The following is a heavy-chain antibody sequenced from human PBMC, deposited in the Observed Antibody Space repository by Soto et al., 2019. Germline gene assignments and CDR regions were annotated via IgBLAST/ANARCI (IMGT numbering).Heavy chain of an antibody. V-gene: IGHV3-15*07. CDR3: TTRDFWSGPSDYGMGV. J-gene: IGHJ6*02. CDR1: GFTFSNAW. D-gene: IGHD3-3*01. Sequence: EVQLVESGGGLVKPGGSLRLSCAASGFTFSNAWMNWVRQAPGKGLEWVGRIKSKTDGGTTDYAAPVKGRFTISRDDSKNTLYLQMNSLKNEDTAVYYCTTRDFWSGPSDYGMGVWGQGTTVTVSS. CDR2: IKSKTDGGTT.